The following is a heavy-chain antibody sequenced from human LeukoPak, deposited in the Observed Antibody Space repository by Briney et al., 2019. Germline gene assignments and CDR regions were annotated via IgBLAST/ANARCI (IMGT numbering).Heavy chain of an antibody. J-gene: IGHJ5*02. V-gene: IGHV4-31*03. Sequence: SSQTLSLTCTVSGGSISSGGYYWSWIRQHPGKGLEWIGYIYYSGSTNYNPSLKSRVTISVDTSKNQFSLKLSSVTAADTAVYYCARGIGDYDFWSGYYPRFDPWGQGTLVTVSS. CDR3: ARGIGDYDFWSGYYPRFDP. CDR2: IYYSGST. D-gene: IGHD3-3*01. CDR1: GGSISSGGYY.